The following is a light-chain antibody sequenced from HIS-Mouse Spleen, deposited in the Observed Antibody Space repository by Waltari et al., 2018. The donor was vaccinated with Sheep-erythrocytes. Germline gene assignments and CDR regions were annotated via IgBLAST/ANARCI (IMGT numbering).Light chain of an antibody. CDR1: SSYVGISNL. Sequence: QSALTQPASVSGSPGQSLTISCTGTSSYVGISNLVSWYQQHPGKAPKLMIYEGSKRPSGVSNRFSGSKSGNTASLTISGLQAEDEADYYCCSYAGSITPWVFGGGTKLTVL. CDR3: CSYAGSITPWV. V-gene: IGLV2-23*01. J-gene: IGLJ3*02. CDR2: EGS.